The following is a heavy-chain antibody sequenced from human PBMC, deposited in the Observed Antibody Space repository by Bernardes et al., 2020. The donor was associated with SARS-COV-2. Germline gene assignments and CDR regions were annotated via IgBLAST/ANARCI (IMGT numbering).Heavy chain of an antibody. V-gene: IGHV4-61*01. CDR2: IYYSGST. CDR3: AKSSQYYDFWSGYYNNWFDP. J-gene: IGHJ5*02. CDR1: GGSVSSGSYY. D-gene: IGHD3-3*01. Sequence: SETLSLTCTVSGGSVSSGSYYWSWLLQPPGKGLEWIGYIYYSGSTNYNPSLKSRVTISVDTSKNQFSLKLSSVTAADTAVYYCAKSSQYYDFWSGYYNNWFDPWGQGTLVTVSS.